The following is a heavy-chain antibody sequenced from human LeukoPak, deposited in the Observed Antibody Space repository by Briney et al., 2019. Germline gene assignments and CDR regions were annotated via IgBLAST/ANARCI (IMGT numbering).Heavy chain of an antibody. CDR2: ISSSGSTI. CDR1: GFTFSDYY. V-gene: IGHV3-11*01. Sequence: GGSLRLSCAASGFTFSDYYMSWIRQAPGKGLEWVSYISSSGSTIHYADSVKGRFTISRDNAKNSLYLQMNSLRAEDTAVYYCARGLSGLKDDILTGPYQPDYWGQGTLVTVSS. J-gene: IGHJ4*02. D-gene: IGHD3-9*01. CDR3: ARGLSGLKDDILTGPYQPDY.